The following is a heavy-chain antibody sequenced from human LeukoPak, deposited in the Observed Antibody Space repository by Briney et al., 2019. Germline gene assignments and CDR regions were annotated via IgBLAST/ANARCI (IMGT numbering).Heavy chain of an antibody. V-gene: IGHV4-31*03. D-gene: IGHD3-9*01. Sequence: PSQTLSLTCTVSGGSISSGGYYWSWIRQHPGKGLEWIGYIYYRGSTYYNPSLKSRVTISVDTSKNQFSLKLSSVTAADTAVYYCARFSDVLRYFDLWGQGTLVTVPS. CDR2: IYYRGST. J-gene: IGHJ4*02. CDR1: GGSISSGGYY. CDR3: ARFSDVLRYFDL.